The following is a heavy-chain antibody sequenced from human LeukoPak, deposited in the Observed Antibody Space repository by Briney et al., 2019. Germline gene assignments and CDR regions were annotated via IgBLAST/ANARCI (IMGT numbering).Heavy chain of an antibody. Sequence: GRSLRLSCAASGFTLSYYGMHWVRQAPGKGLEWVAVISHDGSKKLYADSVKGRFTVSRDNSKNTLYLQMNSLRIEDTSIYYCANDPHSTNWYYFEYWGQGTLVTVSS. CDR3: ANDPHSTNWYYFEY. D-gene: IGHD6-13*01. V-gene: IGHV3-30*18. CDR1: GFTLSYYG. CDR2: ISHDGSKK. J-gene: IGHJ4*02.